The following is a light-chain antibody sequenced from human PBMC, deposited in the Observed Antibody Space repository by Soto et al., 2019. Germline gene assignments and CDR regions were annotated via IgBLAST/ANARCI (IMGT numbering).Light chain of an antibody. V-gene: IGKV1-27*01. CDR2: AAS. J-gene: IGKJ4*01. Sequence: DIQMTQSPSSLSASVGDRVTITCRASRGIGNYLAWYQQKPGKVPSLLIYAASTLQSGVSSRFSGSRSGTDFTLTISTLQPGDVATYYCQQYDDAPLSFGGGTKVEI. CDR3: QQYDDAPLS. CDR1: RGIGNY.